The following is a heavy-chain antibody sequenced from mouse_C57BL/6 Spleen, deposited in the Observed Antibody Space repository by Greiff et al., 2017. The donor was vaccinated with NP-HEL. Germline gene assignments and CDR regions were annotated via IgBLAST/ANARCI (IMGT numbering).Heavy chain of an antibody. D-gene: IGHD2-5*01. Sequence: EVQLQESGPGLVKPSQSLSLTCSVTGYSITSGYYWNWNRQFPGNKLEWMGYISYDGSNNYNPSLKNRISITRDTSKNQFYLKLNSVTTEDTATYYCANSNWYFDVWGTGTTVTVSS. J-gene: IGHJ1*03. CDR1: GYSITSGYY. CDR2: ISYDGSN. V-gene: IGHV3-6*01. CDR3: ANSNWYFDV.